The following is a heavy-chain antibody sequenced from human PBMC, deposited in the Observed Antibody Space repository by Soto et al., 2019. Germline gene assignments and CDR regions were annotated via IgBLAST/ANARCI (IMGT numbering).Heavy chain of an antibody. D-gene: IGHD5-18*01. Sequence: SETLSLTCTVSGGSISSYYWSWIRQPPGKGLEWVGYIYYSGSTNYNPSLKSRVTISVDTSKNQFSLKLSSVTAADTAVYYCAMGSYGYGSRGNWFDPWGQGTLVTVSS. V-gene: IGHV4-59*01. CDR3: AMGSYGYGSRGNWFDP. CDR1: GGSISSYY. J-gene: IGHJ5*02. CDR2: IYYSGST.